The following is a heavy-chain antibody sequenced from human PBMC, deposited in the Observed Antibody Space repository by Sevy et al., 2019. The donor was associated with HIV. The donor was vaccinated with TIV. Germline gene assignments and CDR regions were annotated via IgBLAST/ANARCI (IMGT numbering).Heavy chain of an antibody. CDR3: ARDRRRNAFDI. J-gene: IGHJ3*02. CDR2: IKQDGSEK. Sequence: GGSLRLSCAASGFTFSSYWMSWVRQAPGKGLEWVANIKQDGSEKYYVDSVKGRFTISRDNAKNQLYLQMNSLRAEDTAVYYCARDRRRNAFDIWGQGTMVTVSS. V-gene: IGHV3-7*01. CDR1: GFTFSSYW.